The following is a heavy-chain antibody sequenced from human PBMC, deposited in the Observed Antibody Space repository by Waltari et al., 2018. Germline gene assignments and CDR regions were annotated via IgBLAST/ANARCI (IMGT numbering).Heavy chain of an antibody. CDR1: GGSISSHY. CDR3: ARVGSDY. D-gene: IGHD3-10*01. V-gene: IGHV4-59*11. J-gene: IGHJ4*02. CDR2: IYYSGST. Sequence: VQLQESGPGLVKPSETLSLTCTVSGGSISSHYWSWIRQPPGKGLEWIGYIYYSGSTNYNPSLKSRVTISVDTSKNQFSLKLSSVTAADTAVYYCARVGSDYWGQGTLVTVSS.